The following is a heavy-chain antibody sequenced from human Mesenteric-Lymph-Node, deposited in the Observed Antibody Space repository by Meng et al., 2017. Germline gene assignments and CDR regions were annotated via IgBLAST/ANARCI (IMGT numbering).Heavy chain of an antibody. CDR3: ARDHKGGAFDI. CDR2: ISSSGSTI. V-gene: IGHV3-48*03. Sequence: GGSLRLSCAASGFTFSSYEMNWVRQAPGKGLEWVSYISSSGSTIYYADSVKGRFTISRDNAKNSLYLQMNSLRAEDTAVYYCARDHKGGAFDIWGQGTMVTVSS. CDR1: GFTFSSYE. J-gene: IGHJ3*02. D-gene: IGHD1-26*01.